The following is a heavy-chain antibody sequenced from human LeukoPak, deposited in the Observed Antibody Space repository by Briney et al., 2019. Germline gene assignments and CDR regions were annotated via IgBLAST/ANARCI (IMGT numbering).Heavy chain of an antibody. CDR2: ISSSGSTI. J-gene: IGHJ6*02. CDR1: GFTFSSYA. CDR3: ARAYCSGGSCYYGMDV. Sequence: SGGSLRLSCAASGFTFSSYAMSWVRQAPGRGLEWVSYISSSGSTIYYADSVKGRFTISRDNAKNSLYLQMNSLRAEDTAVYYCARAYCSGGSCYYGMDVWGQGTTVTVSS. D-gene: IGHD2-15*01. V-gene: IGHV3-48*04.